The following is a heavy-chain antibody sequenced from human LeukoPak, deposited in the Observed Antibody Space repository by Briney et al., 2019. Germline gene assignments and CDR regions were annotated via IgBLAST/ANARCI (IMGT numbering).Heavy chain of an antibody. J-gene: IGHJ4*02. CDR1: GGTFSSYA. CDR2: IIPIFGTA. D-gene: IGHD4-17*01. V-gene: IGHV1-69*05. Sequence: HWASVKVSCKASGGTFSSYAISWVRQAPGQGLEWKGRIIPIFGTANYAQKFQGRVTITTDESTSTAYMELSSLRSEDTAVYYCARGGDYGDYPDYWGQGTLVTVSS. CDR3: ARGGDYGDYPDY.